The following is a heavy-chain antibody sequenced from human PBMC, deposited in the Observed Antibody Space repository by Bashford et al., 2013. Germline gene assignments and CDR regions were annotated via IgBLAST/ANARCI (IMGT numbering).Heavy chain of an antibody. Sequence: GGSLRLSCAASGFTFSNCGMHWVRQAPGKGLEWVAVIWFDGSNTFYGESVRGRFTISRDNSKSTLFLQVNSLRDEDTAVVVIVTKDARARNVGLRTYGLDVVGPGDHGHRL. CDR2: IWFDGSNT. J-gene: IGHJ6*02. CDR1: GFTFSNCG. V-gene: IGHV3-33*08. D-gene: IGHD3-22*01. CDR3: VTKDARARNVGLRTYGLDV.